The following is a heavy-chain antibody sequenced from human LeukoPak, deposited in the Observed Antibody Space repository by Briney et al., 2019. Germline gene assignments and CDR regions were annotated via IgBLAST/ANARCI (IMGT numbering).Heavy chain of an antibody. CDR1: GFTFSNFG. J-gene: IGHJ6*04. D-gene: IGHD3-16*01. Sequence: GGSLRLSCAASGFTFSNFGMSWVRQAPEKGLEWVSSVTISGDNTYYAESVKGRFTISRDNSKGTLYLLMSSLRADDTAVYYCARGRGRNPSGYYYYMDVWGKGTTVTVSS. CDR3: ARGRGRNPSGYYYYMDV. CDR2: VTISGDNT. V-gene: IGHV3-23*01.